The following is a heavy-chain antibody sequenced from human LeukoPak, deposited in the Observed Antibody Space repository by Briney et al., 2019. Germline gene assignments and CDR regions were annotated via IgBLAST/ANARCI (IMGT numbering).Heavy chain of an antibody. J-gene: IGHJ4*02. CDR3: AREYCSGGSCYAEFDY. V-gene: IGHV1-69*04. CDR2: IIPIFGIA. CDR1: GGTFSSYA. Sequence: SVKVSCKASGGTFSSYAISWVRQAPGQGLEWMGRIIPIFGIANYAQKFQGRVTTTADKSTSTAYMELSSLRSEDTAVYYCAREYCSGGSCYAEFDYWGQGTLVAVSS. D-gene: IGHD2-15*01.